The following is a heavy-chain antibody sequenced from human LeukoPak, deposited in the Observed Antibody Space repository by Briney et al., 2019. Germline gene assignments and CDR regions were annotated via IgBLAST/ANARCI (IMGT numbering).Heavy chain of an antibody. CDR2: INHSGST. CDR1: GGSFSGYY. V-gene: IGHV4-34*01. D-gene: IGHD4-23*01. Sequence: SETLSLTCAVYGGSFSGYYWSWIRQPPGKGLEWIGEINHSGSTNYNPSLKSRVTISVDTSKNQFSLKLSSVTAADTAVYYCARDYGGNSFWGQGTLVTVSS. J-gene: IGHJ4*02. CDR3: ARDYGGNSF.